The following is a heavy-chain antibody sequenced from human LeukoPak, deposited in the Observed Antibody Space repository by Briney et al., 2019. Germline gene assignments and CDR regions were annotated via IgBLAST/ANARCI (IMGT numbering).Heavy chain of an antibody. J-gene: IGHJ4*02. Sequence: SETLSLTCTVSGYSISSGYYWGWIRRPPGKGLEWIWSIYHSGSTYYNPSLKSRVTISVDTSKNQFSLKLNSVTAADTAVYYCARDPGAYSSGWYEVYWGQGTLVTVSS. CDR3: ARDPGAYSSGWYEVY. CDR2: IYHSGST. V-gene: IGHV4-38-2*02. CDR1: GYSISSGYY. D-gene: IGHD6-19*01.